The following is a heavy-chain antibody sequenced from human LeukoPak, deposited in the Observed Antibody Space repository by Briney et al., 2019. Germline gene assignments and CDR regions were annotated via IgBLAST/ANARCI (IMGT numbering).Heavy chain of an antibody. CDR2: IYHSGST. Sequence: SGTLSLTCAVSGGSISSSNWWSWVRQPPGKGLEWIGEIYHSGSTNCNPSLKSRLTISVDKSSNSFSLSLTSVTAADTAFYYCARAAAVTGQFEFWGQGTLVTVSS. CDR3: ARAAAVTGQFEF. J-gene: IGHJ4*02. D-gene: IGHD6-19*01. CDR1: GGSISSSNW. V-gene: IGHV4-4*02.